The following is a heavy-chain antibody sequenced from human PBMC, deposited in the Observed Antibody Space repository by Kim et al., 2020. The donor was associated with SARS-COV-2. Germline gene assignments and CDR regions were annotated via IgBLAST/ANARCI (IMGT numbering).Heavy chain of an antibody. D-gene: IGHD6-19*01. CDR2: INHSGST. CDR3: ARGGSRQWLVGEGYYYYYGMDV. Sequence: SETLSLTCAVYGGSFSGYYWSWIRQPPGKGLEWIGEINHSGSTNYNPSLKSRVTISVDTSKNQFSLKLSSVTAADTAVYYCARGGSRQWLVGEGYYYYYGMDVWGQGTTVTVSS. V-gene: IGHV4-34*01. CDR1: GGSFSGYY. J-gene: IGHJ6*02.